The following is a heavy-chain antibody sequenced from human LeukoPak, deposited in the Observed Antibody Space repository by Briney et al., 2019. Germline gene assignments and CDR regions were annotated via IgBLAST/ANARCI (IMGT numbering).Heavy chain of an antibody. CDR3: ARRGSGSYYNDY. J-gene: IGHJ4*02. Sequence: GGSLRLSCAASGFTVSTNYMTWVRQAPGKGLEWVSVIYSGGSTYYADSVKGRFTISRDNSKNTLYLQMNSLRAGDTAVYYCARRGSGSYYNDYWGQGTLVTVS. D-gene: IGHD3-10*01. CDR1: GFTVSTNY. V-gene: IGHV3-53*01. CDR2: IYSGGST.